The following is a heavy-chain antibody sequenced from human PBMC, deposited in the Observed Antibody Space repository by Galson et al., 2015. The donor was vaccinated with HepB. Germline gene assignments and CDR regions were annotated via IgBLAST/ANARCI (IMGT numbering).Heavy chain of an antibody. J-gene: IGHJ6*02. Sequence: CKASGYTFTSYYMHWVRQAPGQGLEWMGIINPSGGSTSYAQKFQGRVTMTRDTSTSTVYMELSSLKSEDTAVYYCARDAMTTVTTASGMDVRGQGTTVTVSS. CDR2: INPSGGST. CDR3: ARDAMTTVTTASGMDV. CDR1: GYTFTSYY. D-gene: IGHD4-11*01. V-gene: IGHV1-46*01.